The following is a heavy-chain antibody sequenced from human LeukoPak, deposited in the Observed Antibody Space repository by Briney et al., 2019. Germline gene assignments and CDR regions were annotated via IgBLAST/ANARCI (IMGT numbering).Heavy chain of an antibody. Sequence: GGSLRLSCAAFGFTFSSYGMHWVRQAPGKGLEWVAVISYDGSNKYYADSVKGRFTISRDNSKNTLYLQMNSLRAEDTAMYYCARVWEGIGGYCSGGSCYSIDYWGQGTLVTVSS. CDR3: ARVWEGIGGYCSGGSCYSIDY. CDR2: ISYDGSNK. CDR1: GFTFSSYG. J-gene: IGHJ4*02. V-gene: IGHV3-30*03. D-gene: IGHD2-15*01.